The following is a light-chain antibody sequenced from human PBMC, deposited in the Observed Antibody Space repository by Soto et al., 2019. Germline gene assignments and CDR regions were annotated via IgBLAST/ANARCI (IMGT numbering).Light chain of an antibody. CDR3: QEYSRYYT. V-gene: IGKV1-5*01. CDR2: DAS. J-gene: IGKJ2*01. CDR1: QSISSW. Sequence: DIQMTQYPSTLSASVGDRVTITCRASQSISSWLAWFQQQPGKAPKLLIYDASTMQSGVPSRFSVSGSGTEFTLTISSLQPDDFATYYCQEYSRYYTFGQGTKRDI.